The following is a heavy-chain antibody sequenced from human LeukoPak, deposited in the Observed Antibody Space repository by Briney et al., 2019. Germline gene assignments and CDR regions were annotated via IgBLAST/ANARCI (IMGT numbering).Heavy chain of an antibody. Sequence: PSETLSLTCAVYGGSFSGYYWSWIRPPPGKGLEWIGEINHSGSTNYNPSLKSRVTISVDTSKNQFSLKLSSVTAADTAVYYCARIDSSGYYRNWFDPWGQGTLVTVSS. CDR3: ARIDSSGYYRNWFDP. V-gene: IGHV4-34*01. CDR1: GGSFSGYY. J-gene: IGHJ5*02. CDR2: INHSGST. D-gene: IGHD3-22*01.